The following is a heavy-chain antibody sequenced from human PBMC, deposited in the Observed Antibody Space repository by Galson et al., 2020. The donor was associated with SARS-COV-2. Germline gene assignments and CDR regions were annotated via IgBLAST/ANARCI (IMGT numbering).Heavy chain of an antibody. Sequence: GESLKISCAASGFTFSSYAMSWVRQAPGKGLEWVSAISGSGGNTFYAASVKGRFTMSRDNSKNTLYLQMNSLRAEDTAVYYCAKEGDYDYIWGSSRYYFDYWGQGTLVTVSS. V-gene: IGHV3-23*01. J-gene: IGHJ4*02. CDR3: AKEGDYDYIWGSSRYYFDY. CDR2: ISGSGGNT. CDR1: GFTFSSYA. D-gene: IGHD3-16*02.